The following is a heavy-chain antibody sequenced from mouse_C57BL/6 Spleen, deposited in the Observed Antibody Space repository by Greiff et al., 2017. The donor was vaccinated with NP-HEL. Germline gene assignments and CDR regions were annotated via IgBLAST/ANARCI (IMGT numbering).Heavy chain of an antibody. J-gene: IGHJ1*03. D-gene: IGHD1-1*01. CDR1: GFTFSSYA. CDR2: ISSGGDYI. Sequence: EVMLVESGEGLVKPGGSLKLSCAASGFTFSSYAMSWVRQTPEKRLEWVAYISSGGDYIYYADTVKGRFTISRDNARNTLYLQMSSLKSEDTAMYYCTRGGYYGSSYEGYFDVWGTGTTVTVSS. V-gene: IGHV5-9-1*02. CDR3: TRGGYYGSSYEGYFDV.